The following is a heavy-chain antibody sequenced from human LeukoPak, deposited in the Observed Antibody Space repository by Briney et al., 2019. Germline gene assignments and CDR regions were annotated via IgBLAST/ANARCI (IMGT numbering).Heavy chain of an antibody. J-gene: IGHJ4*02. CDR3: ARVIGGRWIQPYY. CDR1: GFTFNTYA. CDR2: INGDATNT. Sequence: PGGSLRLSCAASGFTFNTYAMNWVRQAPGKGLDWVSAINGDATNTLYADSVKGRFTISRDNSKNTLYLQMDSLRAEDTAVYYCARVIGGRWIQPYYWGLGTLVTVSS. D-gene: IGHD5-18*01. V-gene: IGHV3-23*01.